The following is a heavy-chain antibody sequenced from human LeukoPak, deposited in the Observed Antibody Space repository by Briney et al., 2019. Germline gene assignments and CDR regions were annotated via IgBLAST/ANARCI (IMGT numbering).Heavy chain of an antibody. Sequence: GGSLRLSCAASGFTFSSYSMNWVRQAPGKGLEWVSSISSSSSYIYYADSVKGRFTISRDNAKNSLYLQMNSLRVEDTAMYYCARDGLRRPPTPYCGGDCPLDYWGQGTLVSVSS. CDR2: ISSSSSYI. J-gene: IGHJ4*02. V-gene: IGHV3-21*04. CDR3: ARDGLRRPPTPYCGGDCPLDY. CDR1: GFTFSSYS. D-gene: IGHD2-21*02.